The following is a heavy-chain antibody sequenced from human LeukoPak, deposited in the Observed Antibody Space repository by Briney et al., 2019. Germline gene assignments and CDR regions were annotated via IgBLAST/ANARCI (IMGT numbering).Heavy chain of an antibody. D-gene: IGHD2-15*01. CDR2: ISDSGDWA. CDR3: ATRDPCSGGSCYGLGY. V-gene: IGHV3-23*01. Sequence: PGGSLRLSCAASGFTFSSYAVNWVRQAPGKGLEWVSTISDSGDWAQYADSVKGRFTISRDNSKNTLHLVMSSLRAEDTAVYYCATRDPCSGGSCYGLGYWGQGTLVTVSS. J-gene: IGHJ4*02. CDR1: GFTFSSYA.